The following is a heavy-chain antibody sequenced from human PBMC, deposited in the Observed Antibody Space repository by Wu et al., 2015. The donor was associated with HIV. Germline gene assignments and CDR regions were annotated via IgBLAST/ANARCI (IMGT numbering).Heavy chain of an antibody. V-gene: IGHV1-18*01. CDR1: ENTFSNYA. D-gene: IGHD6-19*01. J-gene: IGHJ1*01. CDR2: ISAYSDNS. Sequence: QVHLVQSGAEVKKPGSSVKVSCKTSENTFSNYALSWVRQAPGQGPEWMGWISAYSDNSNSAQNLQDRVTLTTDASTSTAYVELRSLSSDDTALYYCVRDSRDSRAGYGYFQHWGQGTLVTVSS. CDR3: VRDSRDSRAGYGYFQH.